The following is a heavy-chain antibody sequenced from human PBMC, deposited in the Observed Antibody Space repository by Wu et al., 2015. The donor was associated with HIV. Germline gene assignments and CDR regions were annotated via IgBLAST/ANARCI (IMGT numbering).Heavy chain of an antibody. CDR2: INPSGGST. CDR1: GYTFTSYY. D-gene: IGHD3-22*01. J-gene: IGHJ4*02. CDR3: ARGRETDYYDSSGSWRY. Sequence: QVQLVQSGAEVKKPGASVKVSCKASGYTFTSYYMHWVRQAPGQGLEWMGIINPSGGSTSYAQKFQGRVTMTRNTSISTAYMELSSLRSEDTAVYYCARGRETDYYDSSGSWRYWGQGNAGHRLL. V-gene: IGHV1-46*01.